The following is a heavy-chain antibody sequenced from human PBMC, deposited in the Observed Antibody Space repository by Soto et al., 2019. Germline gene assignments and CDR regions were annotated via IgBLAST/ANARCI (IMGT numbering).Heavy chain of an antibody. CDR1: GGTFSSYA. D-gene: IGHD3-10*01. V-gene: IGHV1-69*01. Sequence: QVQLVQSGAEVKKPGSSVKVSCKASGGTFSSYAISWVRQAPGQGLEWMGGIIPIFGTANYAQKFQGRVTITADESTSTAYMELSSLRSEDAAVYYCERGPMVRGVIMRYFDYWGQGTLVTVSS. CDR3: ERGPMVRGVIMRYFDY. CDR2: IIPIFGTA. J-gene: IGHJ4*02.